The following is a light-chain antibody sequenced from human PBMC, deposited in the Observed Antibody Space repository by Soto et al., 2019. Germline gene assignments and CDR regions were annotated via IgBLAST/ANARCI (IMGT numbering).Light chain of an antibody. V-gene: IGKV1-39*01. Sequence: DIQMTQSPSSLSASVGDRVIITCRASQTINFYLKWYHQRPGNAPKLLVYGASRLQSGVPSRFSGSGSGTDFTLTISSLQPEDFATYYCQQSYTAPVTFGGGTNVDI. J-gene: IGKJ4*01. CDR1: QTINFY. CDR3: QQSYTAPVT. CDR2: GAS.